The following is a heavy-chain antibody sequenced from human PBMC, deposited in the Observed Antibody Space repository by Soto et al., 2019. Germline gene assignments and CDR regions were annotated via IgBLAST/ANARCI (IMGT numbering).Heavy chain of an antibody. Sequence: GASVKVSCKASGYTFTSYGISWVRQAPGQGLEWMGWISAYNGNTNYAQKLQGRVTMTTDTSTSTAYMELRSLRSDDTAVYYCAREAKYYDSSGYYSGGDWFDPWGQGTMVTVSS. CDR2: ISAYNGNT. CDR1: GYTFTSYG. CDR3: AREAKYYDSSGYYSGGDWFDP. D-gene: IGHD3-22*01. V-gene: IGHV1-18*01. J-gene: IGHJ5*02.